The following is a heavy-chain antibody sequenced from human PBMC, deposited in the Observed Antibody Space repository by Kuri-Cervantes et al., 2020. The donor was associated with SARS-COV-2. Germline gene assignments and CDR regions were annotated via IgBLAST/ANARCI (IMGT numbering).Heavy chain of an antibody. Sequence: GESLKISCAASGFTFSSYAMSWVRQAPGKGLEWVSAISGSGGSTYYADSVKGRFTISRDNSKNTLYLQMNSLRAEDTAVYYCAKDRAKGYCSGGSCYPAGPFDPWGQGTLVTVSS. CDR1: GFTFSSYA. D-gene: IGHD2-15*01. CDR2: ISGSGGST. V-gene: IGHV3-23*01. CDR3: AKDRAKGYCSGGSCYPAGPFDP. J-gene: IGHJ5*02.